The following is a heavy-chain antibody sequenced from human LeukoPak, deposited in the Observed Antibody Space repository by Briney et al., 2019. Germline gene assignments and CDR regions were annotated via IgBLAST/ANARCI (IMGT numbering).Heavy chain of an antibody. Sequence: PGRSLRLSCAASGFTFSSYAMHWVRQAPGKGLEWVAVISYDGSNKYYADSVKGRFTISRDNSKNTLYLQMNSLRAEDTAVYYCARDAFDIWGQGIMVTVSS. V-gene: IGHV3-30-3*01. CDR1: GFTFSSYA. J-gene: IGHJ3*02. CDR2: ISYDGSNK. CDR3: ARDAFDI.